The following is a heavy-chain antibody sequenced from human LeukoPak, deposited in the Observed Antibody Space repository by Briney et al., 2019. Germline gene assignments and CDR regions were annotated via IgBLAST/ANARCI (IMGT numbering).Heavy chain of an antibody. CDR1: GGSISSYY. V-gene: IGHV4-59*01. CDR3: ARGGYGDFYYFYYGMDV. D-gene: IGHD4-17*01. Sequence: SETLSLTCTVSGGSISSYYWSWIRQPPGKGLEWIGYIYYSGSTNYNPSLKSRVTISVDTSKNQFSLKLSSVTAADTAVYYCARGGYGDFYYFYYGMDVWGQGTTVTVSS. J-gene: IGHJ6*02. CDR2: IYYSGST.